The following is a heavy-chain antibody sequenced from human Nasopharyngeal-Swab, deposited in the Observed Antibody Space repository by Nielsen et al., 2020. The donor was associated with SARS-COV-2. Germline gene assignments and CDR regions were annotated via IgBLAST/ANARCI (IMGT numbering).Heavy chain of an antibody. CDR2: ISGSGGST. V-gene: IGHV3-23*01. CDR1: GFTFSSYA. CDR3: AKDLGYCSGGSCYGDAFDI. D-gene: IGHD2-15*01. J-gene: IGHJ3*02. Sequence: GGSLRLSCAASGFTFSSYAMSWVRQAPGKGLEWVSAISGSGGSTYYADSVKGRFTISRDNSKNTLYLQMNSLRAEDTAVYYCAKDLGYCSGGSCYGDAFDIWGQGTMVTVSS.